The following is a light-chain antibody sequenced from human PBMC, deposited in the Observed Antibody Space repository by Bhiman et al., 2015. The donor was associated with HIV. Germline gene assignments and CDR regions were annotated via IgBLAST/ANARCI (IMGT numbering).Light chain of an antibody. CDR2: GKN. J-gene: IGLJ1*01. CDR3: QAWDSSTARV. Sequence: SSELTQDPAVSVALGQTVRITCRGDSLTTYYASWYQQKPGQAPVLVIYGKNNRPSGIPERFSGSNSGNTATLTISGTQAMDEADYYCQAWDSSTARVFGTGTRVTVL. V-gene: IGLV3-19*01. CDR1: SLTTYY.